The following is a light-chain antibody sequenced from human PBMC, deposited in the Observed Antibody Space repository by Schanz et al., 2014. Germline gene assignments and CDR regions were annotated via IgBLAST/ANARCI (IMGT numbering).Light chain of an antibody. CDR3: CSYAGSSLYV. Sequence: QSALTQPASVSGSPGQPITISCAGTSSDIGAYNQVSWYQQYPGKAPKLLIYAVSRRPSGVSNRFSGSNSGNTASLTISGLQSEDEADYYCCSYAGSSLYVFGTGTKLTVL. V-gene: IGLV2-14*01. J-gene: IGLJ1*01. CDR1: SSDIGAYNQ. CDR2: AVS.